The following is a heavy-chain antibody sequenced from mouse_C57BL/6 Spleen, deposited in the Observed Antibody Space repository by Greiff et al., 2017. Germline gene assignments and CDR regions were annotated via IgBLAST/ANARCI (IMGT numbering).Heavy chain of an antibody. J-gene: IGHJ3*01. D-gene: IGHD2-10*01. CDR1: GYTFTDYY. V-gene: IGHV1-26*01. CDR3: ATYSFAY. CDR2: INPNNGGT. Sequence: VQLQQPGPELVKPGASVKISCKASGYTFTDYYMNWVKQSHGKSLEWIGDINPNNGGTSYNQKFKGKATLTVDKSSSTSYMELRSLTSEDSAVYYCATYSFAYWGQGTLVTVSA.